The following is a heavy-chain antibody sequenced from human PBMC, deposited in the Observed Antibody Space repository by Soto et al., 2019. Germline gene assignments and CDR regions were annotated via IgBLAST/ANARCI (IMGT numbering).Heavy chain of an antibody. D-gene: IGHD1-1*01. Sequence: GGSLRLSCAASGFTFSNYAMSWVRQAPGKGLEWVSAISSSGDGPYYADSVKGRFTVSRDNSKNTLYLQMNSLRVEDTAIYYSASNTIPHPHYWAQGNLVTVSS. CDR1: GFTFSNYA. V-gene: IGHV3-23*01. J-gene: IGHJ4*02. CDR3: ASNTIPHPHY. CDR2: ISSSGDGP.